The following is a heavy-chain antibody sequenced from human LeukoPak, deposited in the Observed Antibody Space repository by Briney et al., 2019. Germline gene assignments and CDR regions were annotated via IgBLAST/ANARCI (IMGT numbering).Heavy chain of an antibody. J-gene: IGHJ4*02. D-gene: IGHD3-22*01. V-gene: IGHV1-69*13. CDR3: AKISITLIVVVITKGPFDY. CDR2: MSPIFGTA. CDR1: GGTFSSYA. Sequence: ASVKVSCKASGGTFSSYAISWVRRAPGQGLEWMGGMSPIFGTANYAQKFQGRVTITADESTSTAYMELSSLRSEDTAVYYCAKISITLIVVVITKGPFDYWGQGTLVTVSS.